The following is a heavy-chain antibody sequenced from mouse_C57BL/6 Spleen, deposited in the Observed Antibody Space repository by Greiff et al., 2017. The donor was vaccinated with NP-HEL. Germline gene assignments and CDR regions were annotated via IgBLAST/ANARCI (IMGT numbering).Heavy chain of an antibody. Sequence: QVQLKESGAELAKPGASVKLSCKASGYTFTSYWMHWVKQRPGQGLEWIGYINPSSGYTKYNQKFKDKAKLTADKSSSTPYMQLGSLTYEDSAVYYCARRAEDYFDYWGQGTTLTVSS. CDR2: INPSSGYT. J-gene: IGHJ2*01. V-gene: IGHV1-7*01. CDR1: GYTFTSYW. CDR3: ARRAEDYFDY. D-gene: IGHD3-3*01.